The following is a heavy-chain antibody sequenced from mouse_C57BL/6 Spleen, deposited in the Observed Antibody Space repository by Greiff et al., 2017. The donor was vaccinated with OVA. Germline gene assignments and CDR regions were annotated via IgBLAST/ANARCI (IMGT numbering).Heavy chain of an antibody. CDR3: ARGNYYGSSQYYFDY. J-gene: IGHJ2*01. D-gene: IGHD1-1*01. V-gene: IGHV1-42*01. CDR1: GYSFTGYY. Sequence: VQLQQSGPELVKPGASVKISCKASGYSFTGYYMNWVKQSPEKSLEWIGEINPSTGGTTYNQKFKAKATLTVDKSSSTAYMQRKSLTSEDSAVYYCARGNYYGSSQYYFDYWGQGTTLTVSS. CDR2: INPSTGGT.